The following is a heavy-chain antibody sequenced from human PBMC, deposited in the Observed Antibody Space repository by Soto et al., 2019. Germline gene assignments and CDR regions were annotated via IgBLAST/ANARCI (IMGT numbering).Heavy chain of an antibody. D-gene: IGHD4-17*01. Sequence: SETLSLTCTVSGGSISSSSSYYWGWIRQPPGKGLEWIGSIYYSGSTYYNPSLKSRVTISVDTSKNQFSLKLTSVTAADTAVYYCARGDYAYYYWSQGTLVTVSS. CDR3: ARGDYAYYY. CDR2: IYYSGST. J-gene: IGHJ4*02. CDR1: GGSISSSSSYY. V-gene: IGHV4-39*01.